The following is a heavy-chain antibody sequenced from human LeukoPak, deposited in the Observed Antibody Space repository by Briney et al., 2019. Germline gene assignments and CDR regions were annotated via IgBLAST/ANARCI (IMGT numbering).Heavy chain of an antibody. CDR1: GFTFSDYY. D-gene: IGHD2-21*02. CDR2: ISSSGSTI. CDR3: ARDAVTADYYYGMDA. Sequence: PGGSLRLSCAASGFTFSDYYMSWIRQAPGKGLEWVSYISSSGSTIYYADSVKGRFTISRDNAKNSLYLQMNSLRAEDTAVYYCARDAVTADYYYGMDAWGQGTTVTVSS. J-gene: IGHJ6*02. V-gene: IGHV3-11*01.